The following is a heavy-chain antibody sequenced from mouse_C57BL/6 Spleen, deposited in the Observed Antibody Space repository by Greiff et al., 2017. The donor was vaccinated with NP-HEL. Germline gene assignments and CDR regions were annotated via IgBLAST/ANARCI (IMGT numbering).Heavy chain of an antibody. CDR3: ARAFITTVVAHWYFDV. CDR2: IDPSDSET. J-gene: IGHJ1*03. Sequence: QVHVKQPGAELVRPGSSVKLSCKASGYTFTSYWMHWVKQRPIQGLEWIGNIDPSDSETHYNQKFKDKATLTVDKSSSTAYMQLSSLTSEDSAVYYCARAFITTVVAHWYFDVWGTGTTVTVSS. CDR1: GYTFTSYW. V-gene: IGHV1-52*01. D-gene: IGHD1-1*01.